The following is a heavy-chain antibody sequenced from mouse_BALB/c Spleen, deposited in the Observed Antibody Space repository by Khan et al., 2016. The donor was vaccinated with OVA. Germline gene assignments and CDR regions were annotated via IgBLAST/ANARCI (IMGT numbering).Heavy chain of an antibody. J-gene: IGHJ3*01. Sequence: EVELVESGGDLVKPGGSLKLSCAASGFTFSTYGMSWVRQAPDKRLEWVATVSTGGSYTYYPDSVKGRFTISRDNAKNTPYLQLIGLRSEDTAMFFCTRLAYYYDSEGFAYWGQGTLVTVSA. CDR1: GFTFSTYG. CDR3: TRLAYYYDSEGFAY. D-gene: IGHD1-1*01. CDR2: VSTGGSYT. V-gene: IGHV5-6*01.